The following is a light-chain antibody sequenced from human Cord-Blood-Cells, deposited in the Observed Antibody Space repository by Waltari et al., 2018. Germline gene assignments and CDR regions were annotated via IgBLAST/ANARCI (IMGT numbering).Light chain of an antibody. J-gene: IGKJ4*01. CDR1: PGVSSY. V-gene: IGKV3-11*01. CDR3: QQRSNWPPT. CDR2: DAS. Sequence: DIVLTQSPATLSSSPGERAPLSCRASPGVSSYLAWYQQKPGQAPRLLIYDASNRATGIPARFSGSGSGTDFTLTISSLEPEDFAVYYCQQRSNWPPTFGGGTKVEIK.